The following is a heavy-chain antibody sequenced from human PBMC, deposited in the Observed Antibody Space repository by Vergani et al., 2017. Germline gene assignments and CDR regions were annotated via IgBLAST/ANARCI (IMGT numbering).Heavy chain of an antibody. CDR1: GSTFSSYA. J-gene: IGHJ5*02. CDR2: IIPILGIA. D-gene: IGHD3-10*01. V-gene: IGHV1-69*04. Sequence: QVQLVQSGAEVKKPGSSVKVSCKASGSTFSSYAISWVRQAPGQGLEWMGRIIPILGIANYAQKFQGRVTITADKSTSTAYMELSSLRSEDTAVYYCASHSFGELFHNWFDPWGQGTLVTVSS. CDR3: ASHSFGELFHNWFDP.